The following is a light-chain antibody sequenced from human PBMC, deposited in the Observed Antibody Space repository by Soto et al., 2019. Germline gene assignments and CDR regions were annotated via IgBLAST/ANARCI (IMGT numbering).Light chain of an antibody. CDR1: QSVIGNY. V-gene: IGKV3-20*01. J-gene: IGKJ1*01. CDR3: QQYGSSPLT. Sequence: EIVLTQSPGTLSLSPGERATLSCRASQSVIGNYLAWYQQKPGQAPRLLIYSAFNRATGIPDRFSGSGSGTDFTLTISRLEPEDFAVYYCQQYGSSPLTFGPGTKVDI. CDR2: SAF.